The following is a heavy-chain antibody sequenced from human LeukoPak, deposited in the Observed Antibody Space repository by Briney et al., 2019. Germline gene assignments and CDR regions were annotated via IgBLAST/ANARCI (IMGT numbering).Heavy chain of an antibody. Sequence: PGGSLRLSCAASGFTFSNYGMHWVRQAPGKGLEWVAVIWYDGSNKYYADSVKGRFTISRDNPKNTLYLQMNSLRAEDTAVYYCARDLSYSWDYWGQGTLVTVSS. CDR2: IWYDGSNK. CDR1: GFTFSNYG. D-gene: IGHD2-15*01. CDR3: ARDLSYSWDY. V-gene: IGHV3-33*01. J-gene: IGHJ4*02.